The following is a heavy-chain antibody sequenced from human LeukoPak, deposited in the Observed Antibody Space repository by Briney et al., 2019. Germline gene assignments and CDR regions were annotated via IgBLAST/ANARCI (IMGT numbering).Heavy chain of an antibody. D-gene: IGHD2-2*02. CDR1: GFTFDSYA. J-gene: IGHJ4*02. CDR2: ISGSGGST. CDR3: ARDHRYCSSTSCYILDY. Sequence: GGSLRLSCAASGFTFDSYAMSWVRQAPGKGLEWVSAISGSGGSTYYADSVKGRFTISRDNSKNTLYLQMNSLRAEDTAVYYCARDHRYCSSTSCYILDYWGQGTLVTVSS. V-gene: IGHV3-23*01.